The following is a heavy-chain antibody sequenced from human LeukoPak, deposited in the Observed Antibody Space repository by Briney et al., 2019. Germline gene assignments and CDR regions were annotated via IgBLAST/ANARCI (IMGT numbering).Heavy chain of an antibody. CDR1: GFSFSGHW. V-gene: IGHV3-74*01. J-gene: IGHJ4*02. CDR2: ISPTGSTT. CDR3: ARGPSSNWSGLDF. Sequence: PGGSLRLSCAASGFSFSGHWMHWARQLLGKGLVWVSRISPTGSTTNADSVKGRFTVSRDNAKNTLYLQLNNLRAEDTAVYYCARGPSSNWSGLDFWGQGTLLTVSS. D-gene: IGHD6-13*01.